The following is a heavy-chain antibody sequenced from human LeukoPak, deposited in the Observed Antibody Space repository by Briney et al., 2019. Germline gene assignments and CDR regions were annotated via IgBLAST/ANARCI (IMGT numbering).Heavy chain of an antibody. D-gene: IGHD3-10*01. CDR3: ARGSTVLLWFGELNNWFDP. V-gene: IGHV4-34*01. CDR1: GGSFSGYY. CDR2: INHSGST. Sequence: PSETLSLTCAVYGGSFSGYYWSWIRQPPGKGLEWIGEINHSGSTNYNPPLKSRVTISVDTSKNQFSLKLSSVTAADTAVYYCARGSTVLLWFGELNNWFDPWGQGTLVTVSS. J-gene: IGHJ5*02.